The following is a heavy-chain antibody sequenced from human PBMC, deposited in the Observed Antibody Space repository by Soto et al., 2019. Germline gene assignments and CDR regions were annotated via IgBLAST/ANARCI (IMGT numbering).Heavy chain of an antibody. Sequence: ASVKVSCKASGYTFTSYAMHWVCQAPGQRLEWMGWINAGNGNTKYSQKFQGRVTITRDTSAGTAYMELSSLRSEDTAVFYCAKGGYYYDSSGYYSWFDPWGQGTLVTVSS. J-gene: IGHJ5*02. V-gene: IGHV1-3*01. CDR3: AKGGYYYDSSGYYSWFDP. CDR1: GYTFTSYA. D-gene: IGHD3-22*01. CDR2: INAGNGNT.